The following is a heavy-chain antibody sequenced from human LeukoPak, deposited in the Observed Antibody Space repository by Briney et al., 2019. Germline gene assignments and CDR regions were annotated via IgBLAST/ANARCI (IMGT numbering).Heavy chain of an antibody. D-gene: IGHD1-26*01. CDR2: INPHSGGT. Sequence: ASVRPACKASGYTFSDNYIHWVRQAPGQGLEWMGWINPHSGGTTYGENFQGRVTLTRDTSISTAYMDLSSLISDDTAVYYCAREFMRETAFAVWG. CDR1: GYTFSDNY. J-gene: IGHJ3*01. V-gene: IGHV1-2*02. CDR3: AREFMRETAFAV.